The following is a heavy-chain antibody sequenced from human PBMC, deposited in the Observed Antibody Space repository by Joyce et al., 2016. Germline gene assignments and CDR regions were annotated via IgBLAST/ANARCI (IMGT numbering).Heavy chain of an antibody. D-gene: IGHD2/OR15-2a*01. V-gene: IGHV1-69*04. Sequence: VQLVQSGAEVKKPGSSVKASCKVSGGNFYDYTITWVRQAPGQGLEWMGRIIPICGVANYARKLRGRVALTADKSTATAYLELNSLRLDDTAMFFCTRGRIEYSKTFNAYDIWGQGTMVTVSS. CDR2: IIPICGVA. J-gene: IGHJ3*02. CDR1: GGNFYDYT. CDR3: TRGRIEYSKTFNAYDI.